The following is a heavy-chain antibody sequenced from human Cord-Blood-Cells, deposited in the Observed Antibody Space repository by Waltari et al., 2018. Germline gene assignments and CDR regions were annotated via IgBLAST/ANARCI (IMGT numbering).Heavy chain of an antibody. J-gene: IGHJ3*02. V-gene: IGHV1-69*01. D-gene: IGHD5-18*01. CDR1: GGTFSSYA. CDR2: VIPSLGTA. Sequence: VQFVRSGAECGLSWSAVKVVVDGSGGTFSSYAISWVRQAPGQGLEWMGGVIPSLGTANDAQKFQGRVTIAADESTSTAYMELGSLRSEDTAVDYCARGGGYSYVFKGDAFDIWGQGTMVTVSS. CDR3: ARGGGYSYVFKGDAFDI.